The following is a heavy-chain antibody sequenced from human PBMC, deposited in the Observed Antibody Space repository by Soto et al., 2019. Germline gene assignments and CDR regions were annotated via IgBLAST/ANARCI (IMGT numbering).Heavy chain of an antibody. V-gene: IGHV4-59*01. CDR1: GGSISDYQ. CDR2: NYYSGRT. D-gene: IGHD3-16*02. CDR3: ARMRGLGEVSAYFDY. J-gene: IGHJ4*02. Sequence: QVQLQESGPGLVRPSETLSLTCSVSGGSISDYQWNWIRQSPGQGLEWSGYNYYSGRTNYTPSLKSRVTISLDTSTKQSSLWLWSVTAADTAVYYCARMRGLGEVSAYFDYGGQGTLVTVSS.